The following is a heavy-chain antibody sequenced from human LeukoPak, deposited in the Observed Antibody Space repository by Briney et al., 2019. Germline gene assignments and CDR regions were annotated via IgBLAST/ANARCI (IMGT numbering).Heavy chain of an antibody. Sequence: ASVKVSCKASGYTFTSYDINRVRQATGPGLEWMGWMNPNSGNTGYAQKFQGRVTMTRNHSISTAYMELSSLRSEDTAVYYCARGPRYSGYDRTLGVTDYWGQGTLVTVSS. J-gene: IGHJ4*02. CDR1: GYTFTSYD. CDR3: ARGPRYSGYDRTLGVTDY. CDR2: MNPNSGNT. D-gene: IGHD5-12*01. V-gene: IGHV1-8*01.